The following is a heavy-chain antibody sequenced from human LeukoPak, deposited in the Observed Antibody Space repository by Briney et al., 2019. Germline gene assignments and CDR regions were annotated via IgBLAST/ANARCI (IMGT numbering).Heavy chain of an antibody. CDR2: ISSSSSTI. CDR1: GFTFSSYS. J-gene: IGHJ4*02. CDR3: ARERSGSYSY. V-gene: IGHV3-48*01. Sequence: GGSLRLSCAASGFTFSSYSMNWVRQAPGKGLEWVSYISSSSSTIYYADSVKGRFTISRDNAKNSLYLQMNSLRAEDTAVYYCARERSGSYSYWGQGTLVTVSS. D-gene: IGHD1-26*01.